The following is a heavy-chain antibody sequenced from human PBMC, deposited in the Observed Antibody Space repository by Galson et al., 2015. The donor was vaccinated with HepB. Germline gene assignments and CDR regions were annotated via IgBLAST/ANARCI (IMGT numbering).Heavy chain of an antibody. Sequence: SLRLSCAASGFTFSIYAMSWVRQAPGKGLEWVSTISDSGSRAFSADSVKGRFTISRDNSKSTLYLQMSSLRVEDTAVYYCAKEVWSVAQPWAFDYWGQGALVTVSS. CDR3: AKEVWSVAQPWAFDY. J-gene: IGHJ4*02. CDR2: ISDSGSRA. V-gene: IGHV3-23*01. D-gene: IGHD3-10*01. CDR1: GFTFSIYA.